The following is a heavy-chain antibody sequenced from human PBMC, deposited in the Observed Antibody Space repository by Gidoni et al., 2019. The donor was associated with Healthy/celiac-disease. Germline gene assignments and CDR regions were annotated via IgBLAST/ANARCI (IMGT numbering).Heavy chain of an antibody. V-gene: IGHV3-7*03. D-gene: IGHD6-19*01. CDR1: GFTFSSYW. Sequence: EVQLVESGGGVVQPGGSLRLSCAGSGFTFSSYWMSWVRQAPGKGLEWVANIKQDGSEKYYVDSVKGRFTISRDNAKNSLYLQMNSLRAEDTAVYSCARFYPSGWYGWGQGTLVTVSS. CDR2: IKQDGSEK. CDR3: ARFYPSGWYG. J-gene: IGHJ4*02.